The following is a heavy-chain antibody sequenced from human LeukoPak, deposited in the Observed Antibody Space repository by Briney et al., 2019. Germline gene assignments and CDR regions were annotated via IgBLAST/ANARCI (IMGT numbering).Heavy chain of an antibody. Sequence: LGESLKISCKGSGYSFTSYWIGWVRQMPGKGLERMGIIYPGDSDTRYSPSFQGQVTISADKSISTAYLQWSSLKASDTAMYYCARSPSTHRSGWYILGYWGQGTLVTVSS. J-gene: IGHJ4*02. CDR1: GYSFTSYW. CDR2: IYPGDSDT. D-gene: IGHD6-19*01. CDR3: ARSPSTHRSGWYILGY. V-gene: IGHV5-51*01.